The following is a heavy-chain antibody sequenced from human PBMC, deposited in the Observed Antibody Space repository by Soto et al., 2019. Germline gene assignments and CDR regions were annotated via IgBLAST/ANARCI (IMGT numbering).Heavy chain of an antibody. CDR3: TTGIYYDLLTGYHDVAY. V-gene: IGHV3-15*01. Sequence: EVQLVQSGGGLVKPGGSLRLSCAASGFNLSHPWMTWVRQAAGKGLEWVGSIKSETDGGTADYAEPVKGRITISRDDSKNTVYLQMNSLKTEDTAVYYCTTGIYYDLLTGYHDVAYWGQGTLVTVSS. J-gene: IGHJ4*02. CDR2: IKSETDGGTA. CDR1: GFNLSHPW. D-gene: IGHD3-9*01.